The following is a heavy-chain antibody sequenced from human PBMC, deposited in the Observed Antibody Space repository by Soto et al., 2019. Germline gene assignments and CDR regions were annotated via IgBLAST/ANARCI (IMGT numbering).Heavy chain of an antibody. V-gene: IGHV5-51*01. D-gene: IGHD5-18*01. J-gene: IGHJ3*02. CDR2: IYPGDSDT. CDR1: GYSFSSYW. Sequence: GESLKISCKTSGYSFSSYWIAWVRQMLGKGLEWMGIIYPGDSDTRYSPSFQGQVTISADKSINTAYLQWSTLKASDTAMYYCATLGATARDAFDIRGQGTMVTVSS. CDR3: ATLGATARDAFDI.